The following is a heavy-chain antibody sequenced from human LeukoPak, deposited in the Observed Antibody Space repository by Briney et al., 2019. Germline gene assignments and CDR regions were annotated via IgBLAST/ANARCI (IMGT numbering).Heavy chain of an antibody. D-gene: IGHD6-13*01. CDR3: ARDSRGQESIAAAGPLDY. CDR2: IYSGGST. CDR1: GVTVSSNY. J-gene: IGHJ4*02. V-gene: IGHV3-53*01. Sequence: PGGSLRLSCAASGVTVSSNYMSWVRQAPGKGLEWVSVIYSGGSTYYADSVKGRFTISRDNSKNTLYLQMNSLRAEDTAVYYCARDSRGQESIAAAGPLDYWGQGTLVTVSS.